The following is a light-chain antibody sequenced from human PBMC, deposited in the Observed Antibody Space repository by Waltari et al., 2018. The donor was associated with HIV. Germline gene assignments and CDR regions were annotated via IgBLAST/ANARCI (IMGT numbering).Light chain of an antibody. Sequence: DIQLTQSPSFLSASVGDRVTITCRASQGISSYLAWYQQQPGKAPKLMIYAASTLQSGVPSRFSGSGSGTEFTLTISSLQPEDFATYYCQQLNNYPPFTFGPGTKVDI. CDR2: AAS. CDR1: QGISSY. V-gene: IGKV1-9*01. J-gene: IGKJ3*01. CDR3: QQLNNYPPFT.